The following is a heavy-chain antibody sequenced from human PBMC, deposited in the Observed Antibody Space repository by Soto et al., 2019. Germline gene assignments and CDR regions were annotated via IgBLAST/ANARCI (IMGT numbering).Heavy chain of an antibody. V-gene: IGHV3-53*01. D-gene: IGHD1-26*01. Sequence: LRLSCAASGFTVSSNCMSWVRQAPGKGLEWVSVIYSGGSTYYADSVKGRFTISRDNSKNTLYLQMNSLRAEDTAVYYCARGPQELLASDYWGQGTLVTVSS. CDR1: GFTVSSNC. J-gene: IGHJ4*02. CDR3: ARGPQELLASDY. CDR2: IYSGGST.